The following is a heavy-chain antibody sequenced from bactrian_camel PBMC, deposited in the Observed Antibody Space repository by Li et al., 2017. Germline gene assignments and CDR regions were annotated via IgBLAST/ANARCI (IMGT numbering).Heavy chain of an antibody. J-gene: IGHJ4*01. Sequence: DVQLVESGGGLVQPGGSLRLSCAASGFTFSRRGMSWVRQAPGKGLEWVSTINSFGGTYYTDSVKGRFTISRDNAKNTLYLQMNNLKPEDTAVYYCGINLEVTPARGPRSPSP. V-gene: IGHV3S40*01. CDR2: INSFGGT. CDR1: GFTFSRRG.